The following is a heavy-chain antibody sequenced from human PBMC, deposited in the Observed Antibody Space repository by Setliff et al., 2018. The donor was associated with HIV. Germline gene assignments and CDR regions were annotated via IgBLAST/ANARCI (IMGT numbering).Heavy chain of an antibody. CDR3: ASTGGYSYGFFDS. J-gene: IGHJ4*02. CDR2: IYYSGST. D-gene: IGHD5-18*01. V-gene: IGHV4-59*11. CDR1: GGSIFSHY. Sequence: SETLSLTCTVSGGSIFSHYWSWIRQPPGKGLEWIGYIYYSGSTNYNPSLKSRVTITVDTSKNQFSLKLSSVTAADTAVYYCASTGGYSYGFFDSWGQGALVTVSS.